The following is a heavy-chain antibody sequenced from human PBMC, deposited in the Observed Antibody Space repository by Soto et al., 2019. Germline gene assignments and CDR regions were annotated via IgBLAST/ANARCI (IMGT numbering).Heavy chain of an antibody. Sequence: PGGSLRLSCAASGFTFSSYSMNWVRQAPGKGLEWVSSISSSSSYIYYADSVKGRFTISRDNAKNSLYLQMNSLRAEDTAVYYCARDTVDCDGRLDYWGQGTLVTVS. CDR1: GFTFSSYS. V-gene: IGHV3-21*01. CDR3: ARDTVDCDGRLDY. CDR2: ISSSSSYI. D-gene: IGHD4-17*01. J-gene: IGHJ4*02.